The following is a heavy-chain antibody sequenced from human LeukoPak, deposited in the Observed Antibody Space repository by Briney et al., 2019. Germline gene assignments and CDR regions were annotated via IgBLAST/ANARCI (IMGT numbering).Heavy chain of an antibody. J-gene: IGHJ4*02. CDR2: ISGSGGDT. V-gene: IGHV3-11*06. D-gene: IGHD1-1*01. CDR3: ARDPRTVRI. CDR1: GFTFTDSY. Sequence: GGSLRLSCAASGFTFTDSYMTWVRQAPGKGLEWLSYISGSGGDTNYADSVRGRFTISRDNAKNSLYLQMNSLRVEDTAVYYCARDPRTVRIWGQGTLVTVSS.